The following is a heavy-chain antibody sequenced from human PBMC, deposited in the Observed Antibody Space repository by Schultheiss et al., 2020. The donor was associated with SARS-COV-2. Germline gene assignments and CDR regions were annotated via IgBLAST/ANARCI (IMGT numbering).Heavy chain of an antibody. Sequence: SETLSLTCSVSGSSITGFFWTWIRQPPGKGLEQVGNIYYTGITKYSPSLKSRITISVDTSKKQFSLRLGSVTAADTAVYYCARPDGDYALYGMDVWGQGTMVTVSS. CDR3: ARPDGDYALYGMDV. J-gene: IGHJ6*02. CDR1: GSSITGFF. CDR2: IYYTGIT. V-gene: IGHV4-59*01. D-gene: IGHD4-17*01.